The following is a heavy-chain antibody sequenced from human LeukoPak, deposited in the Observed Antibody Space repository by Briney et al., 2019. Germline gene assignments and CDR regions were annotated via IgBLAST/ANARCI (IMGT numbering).Heavy chain of an antibody. V-gene: IGHV4-59*01. CDR3: VRDEWYGSGTRWFDP. Sequence: PSETLSLTCTVSGGSISSYYWSWIRQPPGKGLEWIGYIYYSGSTNYNPSLKSRVTISVDTSKNQFSLKLSSVTAADTAVYYCVRDEWYGSGTRWFDPWGQGTLVTVSS. D-gene: IGHD3-10*01. J-gene: IGHJ5*02. CDR2: IYYSGST. CDR1: GGSISSYY.